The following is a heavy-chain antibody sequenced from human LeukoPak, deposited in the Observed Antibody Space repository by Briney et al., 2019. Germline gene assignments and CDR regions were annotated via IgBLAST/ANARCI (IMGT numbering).Heavy chain of an antibody. CDR2: IYYSGST. J-gene: IGHJ4*02. D-gene: IGHD3-3*01. CDR1: GGSISSYY. V-gene: IGHV4-59*12. CDR3: ARSWGYDFWSGNLLDY. Sequence: PSETLSLTCTVSGGSISSYYWSWIRQPPGKGLEWIGYIYYSGSTYYNPSLKSRVTVSIDMSKNQFSLKLSSVTAADTAMYYCARSWGYDFWSGNLLDYWGQGTLVTVSS.